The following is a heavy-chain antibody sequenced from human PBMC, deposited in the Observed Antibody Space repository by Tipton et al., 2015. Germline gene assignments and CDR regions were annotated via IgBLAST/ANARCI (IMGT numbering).Heavy chain of an antibody. D-gene: IGHD5-18*01. CDR1: GYTFTGYY. V-gene: IGHV1-2*04. J-gene: IGHJ6*02. CDR2: INPNSGGT. CDR3: AREGXXYNYGWHYYGMDV. Sequence: QLVQSGPEVKKPGASVKVSCKASGYTFTGYYMHWVRQAPGQGLEWMGWINPNSGGTNYAQKFQGWVTMTRDTSVTTAYMELSRXRSDDTAVYYCAREGXXYNYGWHYYGMDVWGQGTTVTVSS.